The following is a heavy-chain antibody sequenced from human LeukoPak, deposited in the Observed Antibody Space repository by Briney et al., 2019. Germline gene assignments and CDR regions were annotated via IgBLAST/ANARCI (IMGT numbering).Heavy chain of an antibody. CDR2: IYTSGST. D-gene: IGHD3-10*01. CDR1: GGSISSYY. V-gene: IGHV4-4*07. Sequence: SETLSLTCTVSGGSISSYYWSWIRQPAGKGLEWIGRIYTSGSTNYNPSLKSRVTMSVDTSKNQFSLKLSSVTAADTAVYYCARETARDYYGSGSGYGYYYYYYYMDVWGKGTTVTISS. J-gene: IGHJ6*03. CDR3: ARETARDYYGSGSGYGYYYYYYYMDV.